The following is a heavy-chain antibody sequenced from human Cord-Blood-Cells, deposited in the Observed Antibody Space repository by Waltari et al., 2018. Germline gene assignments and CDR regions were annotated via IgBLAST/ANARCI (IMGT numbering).Heavy chain of an antibody. CDR2: IIPILVIA. CDR3: ARDLGIAAAGPLDY. V-gene: IGHV1-69*10. Sequence: QVQLVQSGAEVKKPGSSVKVSCKASGGTFSSYAISWVRQAPGQGLEWMGGIIPILVIANYGQKFQGRVTITADKSTSTAYMELSSLRSEDTAVYYCARDLGIAAAGPLDYWGQGTLVTVSS. J-gene: IGHJ4*02. CDR1: GGTFSSYA. D-gene: IGHD6-13*01.